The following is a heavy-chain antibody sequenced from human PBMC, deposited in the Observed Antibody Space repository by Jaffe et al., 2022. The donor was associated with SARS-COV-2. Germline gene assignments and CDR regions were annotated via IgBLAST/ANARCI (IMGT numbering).Heavy chain of an antibody. D-gene: IGHD3-9*01. V-gene: IGHV7-4-1*02. CDR2: INTNTGNP. Sequence: QVQLVQSGSELKKPGASVKVSCKASGYTFTSYAMNWVRQAPGQGLEWMGWINTNTGNPTYAQGFTGRFVFSLDTSVSTAYLQISSLKAEDTAVYYCARARRGYFDWLMSNYYYYYYMDVWGKGTTVTVSS. CDR1: GYTFTSYA. J-gene: IGHJ6*03. CDR3: ARARRGYFDWLMSNYYYYYYMDV.